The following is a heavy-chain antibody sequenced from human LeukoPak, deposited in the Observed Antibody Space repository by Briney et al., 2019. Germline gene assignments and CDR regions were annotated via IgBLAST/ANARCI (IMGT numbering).Heavy chain of an antibody. D-gene: IGHD1-26*01. CDR1: GFTYNNAW. V-gene: IGHV3-30*02. CDR2: IRYDGSDK. Sequence: GGSLRLSCAASGFTYNNAWMSWVRQAPGKGLEWVSFIRYDGSDKLYADSVKGRFTVSRDNSKNTLYLQMNSLRPEDTAVYYCAKRGGSYIGYFDYWGQGTLVTVSS. CDR3: AKRGGSYIGYFDY. J-gene: IGHJ4*02.